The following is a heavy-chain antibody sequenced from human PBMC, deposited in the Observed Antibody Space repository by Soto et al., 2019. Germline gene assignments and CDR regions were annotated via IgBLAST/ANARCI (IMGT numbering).Heavy chain of an antibody. D-gene: IGHD1-20*01. CDR3: ARANNWAYDF. CDR1: EITFSIHW. CDR2: IGPGGRSA. Sequence: EVQLMESGGGLVQPGGSLRLSCAASEITFSIHWMHWVRQAPRKWLVSVSHIGPGGRSARDADYVPGRFTSSRDNARYALYLDMNSLREDDTAVYYCARANNWAYDFWGLGILVTVAS. J-gene: IGHJ4*02. V-gene: IGHV3-74*01.